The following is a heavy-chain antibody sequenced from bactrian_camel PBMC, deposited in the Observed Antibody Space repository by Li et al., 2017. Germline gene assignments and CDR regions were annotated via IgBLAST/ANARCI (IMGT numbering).Heavy chain of an antibody. V-gene: IGHV3S31*01. CDR3: AADPTIVVVVGAQCGGTFGH. D-gene: IGHD2*01. CDR2: TYAPGGNT. Sequence: VQLVESGGGSVQAGGSLKLSCAASEATFRTYCMGWFRQAPGKEREGVATTYAPGGNTQIADSVKGRFTISEDNAGENLYLEMNNLKPEDTATYYCAADPTIVVVVGAQCGGTFGHWGQGTQVTVS. CDR1: EATFRTYC. J-gene: IGHJ6*01.